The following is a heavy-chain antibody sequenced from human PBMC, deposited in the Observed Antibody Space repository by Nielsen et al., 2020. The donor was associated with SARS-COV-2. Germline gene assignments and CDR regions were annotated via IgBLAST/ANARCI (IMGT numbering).Heavy chain of an antibody. J-gene: IGHJ1*01. Sequence: GESLKISCAASGFTFSSYGMHWVRQAPGKGLEWVAVIWYDGSNKYYADSVKGRFTISRDNSKNTLYLQMNSLRAEDTAVYYCARETIPDAEYFQHWGQGTLVTVSS. D-gene: IGHD3-3*01. V-gene: IGHV3-33*01. CDR1: GFTFSSYG. CDR3: ARETIPDAEYFQH. CDR2: IWYDGSNK.